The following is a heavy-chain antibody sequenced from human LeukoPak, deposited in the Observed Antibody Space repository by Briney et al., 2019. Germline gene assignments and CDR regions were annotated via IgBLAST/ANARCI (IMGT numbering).Heavy chain of an antibody. CDR3: ARRAPYYDSSDDY. V-gene: IGHV4-39*01. CDR2: IYYSGST. CDR1: GGSISSSSYY. D-gene: IGHD3-22*01. J-gene: IGHJ4*02. Sequence: SGTLSLTCTVSGGSISSSSYYWGWIRQPPGKGLEWIGSIYYSGSTYYNPSLKSRVTISVDTSKNQFSLKLSSVTAADTAVCYCARRAPYYDSSDDYWGQGTLVTVSS.